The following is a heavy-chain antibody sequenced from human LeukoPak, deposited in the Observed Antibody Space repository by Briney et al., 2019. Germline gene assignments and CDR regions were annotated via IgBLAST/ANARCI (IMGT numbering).Heavy chain of an antibody. CDR3: AKGWAAGTDY. Sequence: GGSLRLSCAASGFTFSNYWMSWVRQAPGKGLEWVAFIRYDGSNKYYADSVKGRFTISRDNSKNTLYLQMNSLRAEDTAVYYCAKGWAAGTDYWGQGTLVTVSS. V-gene: IGHV3-30*02. J-gene: IGHJ4*02. D-gene: IGHD6-13*01. CDR1: GFTFSNYW. CDR2: IRYDGSNK.